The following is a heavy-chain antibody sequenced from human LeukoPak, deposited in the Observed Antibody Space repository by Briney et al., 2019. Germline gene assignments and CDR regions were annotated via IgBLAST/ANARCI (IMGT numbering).Heavy chain of an antibody. Sequence: PGGSLRLSCAASGFTFSSYGMHWARQAPGKGLEWVAVISNDGINKYYADSVKGRFTISRDNSKNTLYLQMNSLRAEDTAVYYCAKRHSSGWYFVDYWGQGTLVTVSS. CDR2: ISNDGINK. D-gene: IGHD6-19*01. CDR3: AKRHSSGWYFVDY. CDR1: GFTFSSYG. J-gene: IGHJ4*02. V-gene: IGHV3-30*18.